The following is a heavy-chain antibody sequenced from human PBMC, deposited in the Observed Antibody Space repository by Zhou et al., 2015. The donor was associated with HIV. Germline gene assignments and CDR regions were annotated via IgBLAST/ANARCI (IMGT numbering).Heavy chain of an antibody. CDR1: GGTFSSYA. CDR2: MNPNSGNT. V-gene: IGHV1-8*02. CDR3: ARDRGAARPDWRYFDL. Sequence: QVQLVQSGAEVKKPGSSVKVSCKASGGTFSSYAISWVRQAPGQGLEWMGWMNPNSGNTGYAQKFQGRVTMTRDTSMRTAYMELRSLRSEDTAVYYCARDRGAARPDWRYFDLWGRGTLVTVSS. D-gene: IGHD6-6*01. J-gene: IGHJ2*01.